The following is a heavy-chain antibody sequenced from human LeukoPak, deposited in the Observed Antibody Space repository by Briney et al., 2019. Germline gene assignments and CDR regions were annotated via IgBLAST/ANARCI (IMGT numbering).Heavy chain of an antibody. CDR3: ARGGSLAVAPHQYYFDY. CDR2: IKQDGSQK. J-gene: IGHJ4*02. Sequence: GGSLRLSCAASGFTFSDYYMSWIRQAPGKGLEWVSNIKQDGSQKNYVDSVEGRFTISRDNAKNSLYLQMNSLRAEDTAVYYCARGGSLAVAPHQYYFDYWGQGTLVTVSS. D-gene: IGHD6-19*01. CDR1: GFTFSDYY. V-gene: IGHV3-7*03.